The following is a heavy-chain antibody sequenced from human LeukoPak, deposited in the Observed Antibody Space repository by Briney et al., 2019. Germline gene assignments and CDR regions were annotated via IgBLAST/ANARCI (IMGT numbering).Heavy chain of an antibody. CDR2: INPNSGST. V-gene: IGHV1-2*02. D-gene: IGHD4-17*01. CDR1: GYTFTGYY. Sequence: ASVKVSCKASGYTFTGYYIHWVRQAPGQGLEWMGWINPNSGSTNQAQKFQGRVTLTRDTSISTAYMELSRLRSDGTAVYYCARDLRPTTVTRTIYSYYMDVWGKGTTVTVSS. CDR3: ARDLRPTTVTRTIYSYYMDV. J-gene: IGHJ6*03.